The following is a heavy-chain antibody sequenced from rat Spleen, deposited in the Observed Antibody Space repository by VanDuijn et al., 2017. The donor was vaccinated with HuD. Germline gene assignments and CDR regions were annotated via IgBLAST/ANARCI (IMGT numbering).Heavy chain of an antibody. V-gene: IGHV5-31*01. CDR2: ITNASGRT. D-gene: IGHD1-12*02. Sequence: EVQLVESGGGLVQPGGSLKLSCVASGFTFNNYWMTWTRQAPGRGLEWVASITNASGRTYYSDFVKGRFTISRDSAKSTLYLQMDSLRSEDSATYYCATDGYYDGTYYSVYVMDAWSQGTLVTVSS. J-gene: IGHJ3*01. CDR1: GFTFNNYW. CDR3: ATDGYYDGTYYSVYVMDA.